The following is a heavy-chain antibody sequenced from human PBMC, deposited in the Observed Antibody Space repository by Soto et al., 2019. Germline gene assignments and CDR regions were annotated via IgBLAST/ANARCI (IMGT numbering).Heavy chain of an antibody. CDR3: TTLNVDKAMVDFDF. J-gene: IGHJ4*02. Sequence: EVQLVESGGGLVQPGGSLKLSCAASGFTFSGSAMHWVRQASGKGLEWVGRIRSKANSYATAYAASVKGRFTISRDDSKNTAYLQMNSLTTENTAVYYCTTLNVDKAMVDFDFWGQGTLVTVSS. CDR1: GFTFSGSA. CDR2: IRSKANSYAT. D-gene: IGHD5-18*01. V-gene: IGHV3-73*01.